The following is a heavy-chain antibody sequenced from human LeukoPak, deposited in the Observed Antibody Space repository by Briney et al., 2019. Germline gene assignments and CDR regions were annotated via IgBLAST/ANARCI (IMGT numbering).Heavy chain of an antibody. CDR1: GFTFNNYA. CDR3: AEGIAADADWYFDL. Sequence: HPGGSLRLSCAASGFTFNNYAMSWVRQVPGKGLEWLSTISGSGGTTYRADSVKGRIAISRDNSKDSLYLRMSSLRAGDTATYYCAEGIAADADWYFDLWGRGTLVIVSS. D-gene: IGHD6-13*01. CDR2: ISGSGGTT. V-gene: IGHV3-23*01. J-gene: IGHJ2*01.